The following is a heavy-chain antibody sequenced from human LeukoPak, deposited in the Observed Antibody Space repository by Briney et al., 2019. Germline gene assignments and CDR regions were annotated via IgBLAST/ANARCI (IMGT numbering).Heavy chain of an antibody. J-gene: IGHJ4*02. V-gene: IGHV1-18*01. CDR3: ARDGYTYYDFWSGYYTPFDY. Sequence: GASVKVSCKASGYTFTSYGISWVRQAPGQGHEWMGWISAYNGNTNYAQKLQGRVTMTTDTSTSTAYMELRSLRSDDTAVYYCARDGYTYYDFWSGYYTPFDYWGQGTLVTVSS. CDR2: ISAYNGNT. D-gene: IGHD3-3*01. CDR1: GYTFTSYG.